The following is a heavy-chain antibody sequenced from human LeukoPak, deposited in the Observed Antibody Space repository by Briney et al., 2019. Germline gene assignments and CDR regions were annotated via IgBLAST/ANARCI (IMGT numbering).Heavy chain of an antibody. Sequence: GGSLRLSCAASGXTVSSNYVSWVRQAPGKGLESVSVIYSGGSTYYADSVKGRFTISRDNSKNTLYLQMNSLRAEDTAVYYCARDLLRFKHYYGMDVWGQGTTVTVSS. J-gene: IGHJ6*02. CDR1: GXTVSSNY. D-gene: IGHD3-10*01. V-gene: IGHV3-66*01. CDR3: ARDLLRFKHYYGMDV. CDR2: IYSGGST.